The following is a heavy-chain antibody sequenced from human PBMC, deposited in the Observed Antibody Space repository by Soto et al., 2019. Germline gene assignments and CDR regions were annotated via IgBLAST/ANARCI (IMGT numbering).Heavy chain of an antibody. D-gene: IGHD6-6*01. CDR1: GYTFTIDG. V-gene: IGHV1-18*01. J-gene: IGHJ4*02. Sequence: ASVKGYCKASGYTFTIDGSSRGRQAPGQGLEWMGWISAYNGNTNYAQKLQGRVTMTTDTSTSTAYMELRSLRSDDTAVYYCARDTKYSSSSSDYWGQGTLVTVSS. CDR2: ISAYNGNT. CDR3: ARDTKYSSSSSDY.